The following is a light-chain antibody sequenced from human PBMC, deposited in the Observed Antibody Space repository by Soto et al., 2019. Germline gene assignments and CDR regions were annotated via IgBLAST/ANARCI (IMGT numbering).Light chain of an antibody. V-gene: IGLV2-14*01. CDR1: SSDVGGYNY. Sequence: QSALTQPASVSGSPGQSITISCTGTSSDVGGYNYVSWYQQHPGKAPKLMIFEVSNRPSEISNRFSGSKSGNTAPLTISGLQAEDEADYYCSSYTSSSTLVVFGGGTKLTVL. J-gene: IGLJ2*01. CDR3: SSYTSSSTLVV. CDR2: EVS.